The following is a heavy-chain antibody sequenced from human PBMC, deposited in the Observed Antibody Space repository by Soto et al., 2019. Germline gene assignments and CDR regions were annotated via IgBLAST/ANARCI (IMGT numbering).Heavy chain of an antibody. V-gene: IGHV3-23*01. CDR3: GKRMTTLTPYYSYYNMGV. CDR1: GFSFRNYA. CDR2: ISGSGDST. J-gene: IGHJ6*02. Sequence: GGSLRLSCVASGFSFRNYAMSWVRQAPGKGLEWVSTISGSGDSTFYSDSVKGRCSISRDNSKNTLSLQLNSLRADETAVYYCGKRMTTLTPYYSYYNMGVWDQGTTVTVSS.